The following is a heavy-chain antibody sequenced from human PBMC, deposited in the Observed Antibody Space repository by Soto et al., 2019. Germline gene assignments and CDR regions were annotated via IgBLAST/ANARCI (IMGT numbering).Heavy chain of an antibody. J-gene: IGHJ4*02. Sequence: GGSLRLSCAASGFNFSSYSMNWVRQAPGKGLEGVSSISSSSSYIYYADSVKGRFTISRDNAKNSLYLQMNSLRAEDTAVYYCARVVVVPAAGIDYWGQGTLVTVSS. V-gene: IGHV3-21*01. D-gene: IGHD2-2*01. CDR3: ARVVVVPAAGIDY. CDR2: ISSSSSYI. CDR1: GFNFSSYS.